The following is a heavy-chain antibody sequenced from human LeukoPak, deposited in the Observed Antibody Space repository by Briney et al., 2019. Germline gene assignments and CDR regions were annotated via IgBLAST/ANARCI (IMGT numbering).Heavy chain of an antibody. CDR1: GGSFSGYH. CDR2: INHSGST. V-gene: IGHV4-34*01. J-gene: IGHJ4*02. CDR3: ARRNDYVWGSYRFDY. Sequence: PSETLSLTCAVYGGSFSGYHWSWIRQPPGMGLEWIGEINHSGSTNYNPSLKSRVTISVDTSKNQFSLKLSSVTAADTAVYYCARRNDYVWGSYRFDYWGQGTLVTVSS. D-gene: IGHD3-16*02.